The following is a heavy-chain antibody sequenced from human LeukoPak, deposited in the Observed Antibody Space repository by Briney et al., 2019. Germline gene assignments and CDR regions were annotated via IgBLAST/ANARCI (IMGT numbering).Heavy chain of an antibody. V-gene: IGHV4-59*08. Sequence: PSETLSLTCTVSGGSISSYYWSWIRQPPGKGLEWIGYIYYSGNTNYNPSLESRVTISVDTSKNQFSLKLTSVTATDTAVYYCARHQLEAFDYWGQGTLVTVSS. CDR1: GGSISSYY. J-gene: IGHJ4*02. CDR2: IYYSGNT. D-gene: IGHD1-1*01. CDR3: ARHQLEAFDY.